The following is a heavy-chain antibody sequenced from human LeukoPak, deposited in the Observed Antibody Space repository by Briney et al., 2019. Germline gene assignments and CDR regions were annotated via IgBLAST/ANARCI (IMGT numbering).Heavy chain of an antibody. CDR2: ISDNGGST. CDR3: AKGAYYDL. V-gene: IGHV3-23*01. D-gene: IGHD3-22*01. CDR1: GFIFSSSG. J-gene: IGHJ4*02. Sequence: GGTLRLSCAASGFIFSSSGMSWVRQAPGKGLEWVLTISDNGGSTYYPDSVKGRFTISRDNSKNTLYLQMNSLRAENTAVYYCAKGAYYDLWGQGTLVTVSS.